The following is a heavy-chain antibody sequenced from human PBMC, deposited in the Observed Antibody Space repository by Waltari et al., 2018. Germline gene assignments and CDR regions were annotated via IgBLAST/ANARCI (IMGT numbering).Heavy chain of an antibody. CDR2: MSYNGAT. V-gene: IGHV4-39*02. D-gene: IGHD5-12*01. CDR3: ATYIGASIGTAAFDV. CDR1: GGSITSNRHY. Sequence: QLQLQESGPGLGKPSETLSLTCIVSGGSITSNRHYWAWIRQPPGQGLEWIGNMSYNGATYSSPSLKSRVTVSRDTSKNHLSLKLDSVTAADTAVYYCATYIGASIGTAAFDVWGQGTMVTVSS. J-gene: IGHJ3*01.